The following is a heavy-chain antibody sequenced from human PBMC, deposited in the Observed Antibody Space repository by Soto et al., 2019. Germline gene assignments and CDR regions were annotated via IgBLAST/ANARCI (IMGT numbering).Heavy chain of an antibody. CDR3: ATGGIYYEA. J-gene: IGHJ5*02. D-gene: IGHD1-26*01. V-gene: IGHV3-11*01. CDR1: GFAFRHNY. CDR2: ISTSGSPA. Sequence: GGSLRLSCTVSGFAFRHNYLTWIRQAPGKGLEWLSYISTSGSPAYYADSGKGLFTSSTYNAKKSLYLQMDSLRAEDTGVYYCATGGIYYEAWGQGTLVTVSS.